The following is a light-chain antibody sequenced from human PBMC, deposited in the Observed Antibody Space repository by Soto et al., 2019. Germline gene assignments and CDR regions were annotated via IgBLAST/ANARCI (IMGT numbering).Light chain of an antibody. CDR2: DTS. Sequence: EVVLTQSPGTLSLSPGESATLSCRASQSVISNFLAWYQQKPAQSPRLLIYDTSNRATGIPARFSGSGSGTDFILTISILEPEEFAIYYCQQKCAMPPPFGQGTKVEI. J-gene: IGKJ1*01. V-gene: IGKV3-20*01. CDR1: QSVISNF. CDR3: QQKCAMPPP.